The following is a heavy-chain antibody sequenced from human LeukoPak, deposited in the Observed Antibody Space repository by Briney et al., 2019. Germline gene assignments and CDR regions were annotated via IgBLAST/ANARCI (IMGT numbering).Heavy chain of an antibody. CDR1: GFTFNDYY. Sequence: GGSLRLSCAASGFTFNDYYMSWIRQAPGKGLEWLSYINIGGTNTHYADSVKGRFTISRDNAKKPLYLEMNNLRAEDTAVYYCATDGAGFDTWGQGVLDTVSS. J-gene: IGHJ5*02. V-gene: IGHV3-11*01. CDR3: ATDGAGFDT. CDR2: INIGGTNT.